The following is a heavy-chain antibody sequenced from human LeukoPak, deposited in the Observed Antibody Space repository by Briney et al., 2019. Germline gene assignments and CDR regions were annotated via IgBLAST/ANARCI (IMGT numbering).Heavy chain of an antibody. D-gene: IGHD6-6*01. V-gene: IGHV1-2*02. J-gene: IGHJ3*02. CDR2: INPNSGGT. CDR1: GYTFTNYY. CDR3: ARDKRIAARHDAFDI. Sequence: ASVKVSCKASGYTFTNYYIHWVRQAPGQGLEWMGWINPNSGGTKYGQKFQGRVTMTRDMSTSTVYMELSSLRSEDTAVYYCARDKRIAARHDAFDIWGQGTMVTVSS.